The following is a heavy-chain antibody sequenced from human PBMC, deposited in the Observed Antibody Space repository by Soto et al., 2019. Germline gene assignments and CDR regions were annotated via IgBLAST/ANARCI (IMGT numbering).Heavy chain of an antibody. CDR3: ARDGTLYDSSAYYYLY. CDR1: GGTFSRYT. V-gene: IGHV1-69*13. Sequence: SVKVSCKASGGTFSRYTITWVRQAPGQGLEWMGGITPMFGTPNYARKFQGRVTITADESTSTAYMELSSLRSEDTAMYYCARDGTLYDSSAYYYLYWGQGTLVTVSS. D-gene: IGHD3-22*01. CDR2: ITPMFGTP. J-gene: IGHJ4*02.